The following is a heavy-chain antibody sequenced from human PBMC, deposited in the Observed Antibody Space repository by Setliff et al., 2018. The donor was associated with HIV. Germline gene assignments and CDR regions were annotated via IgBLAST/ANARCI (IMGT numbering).Heavy chain of an antibody. CDR3: ASWAGTTPATTFFGPIDY. Sequence: PGGSLRLSCAASGFTFSDYYMSWFRQAPGKGLEWVSGISGSGVSTYYADSVKGRFTISRDNSKNTLYLQMNSLRAEDTAIYYCASWAGTTPATTFFGPIDYWGQGTLVTVSS. V-gene: IGHV3-23*01. CDR2: ISGSGVST. D-gene: IGHD4-17*01. CDR1: GFTFSDYY. J-gene: IGHJ4*02.